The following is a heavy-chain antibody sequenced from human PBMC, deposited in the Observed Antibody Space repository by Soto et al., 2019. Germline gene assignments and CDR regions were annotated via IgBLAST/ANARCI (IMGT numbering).Heavy chain of an antibody. V-gene: IGHV3-23*01. CDR1: GFTFSSYA. J-gene: IGHJ5*02. CDR3: AKGFGFWSGYYRDNWFDP. D-gene: IGHD3-3*01. Sequence: PGGSLRLSCAASGFTFSSYAMSWVRQAPGKGLEWVSAISGSGGSTYYADSVKGRFTISRDNSKNTLYLQMNSLRAEDTAVYYCAKGFGFWSGYYRDNWFDPWGQGTLVTVSS. CDR2: ISGSGGST.